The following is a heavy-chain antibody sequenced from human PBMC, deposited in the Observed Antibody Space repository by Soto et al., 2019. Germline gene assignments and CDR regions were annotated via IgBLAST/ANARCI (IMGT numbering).Heavy chain of an antibody. CDR2: IWYDGSNK. CDR1: GFNFSSYG. D-gene: IGHD1-26*01. J-gene: IGHJ4*02. Sequence: QVQLVESGGGVVQPGRSLRLSCAASGFNFSSYGMHWVRQAPGKGLEWVAVIWYDGSNKFYAESVKGRFTISRDNSKNTLDLQMNSLRAEDTAVYYCARGLLRSDFEYWGQGTLVTVSS. CDR3: ARGLLRSDFEY. V-gene: IGHV3-33*01.